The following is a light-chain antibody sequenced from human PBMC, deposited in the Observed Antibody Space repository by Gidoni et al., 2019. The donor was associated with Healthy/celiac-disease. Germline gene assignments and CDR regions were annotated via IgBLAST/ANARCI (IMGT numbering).Light chain of an antibody. J-gene: IGLJ3*02. V-gene: IGLV1-40*01. CDR1: SSNIGAGYA. CDR2: GNS. CDR3: QSYDSSLSGWV. Sequence: QSVLTQPHSASGAPGPSVTISCTGSSSNIGAGYAVHWYQQLPGTAPKLLIYGNSNRPSGVPDRFSGSKSGTSASLAITGLQAEDEADYYCQSYDSSLSGWVFGGGTKLTVL.